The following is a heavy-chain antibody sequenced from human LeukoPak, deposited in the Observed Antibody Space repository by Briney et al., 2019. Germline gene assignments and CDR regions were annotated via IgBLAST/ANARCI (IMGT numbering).Heavy chain of an antibody. CDR1: GFNFRDAA. Sequence: GGSLRLSCAASGFNFRDAAMTWVRQTPGKGLEWVSTISGSGGSTYLADSVKGRFTISRDNSKNTLYLQMNSLRGEDTAVYYCSKDVVTAAIWGQGTLVTVSS. CDR3: SKDVVTAAI. J-gene: IGHJ4*02. V-gene: IGHV3-23*01. CDR2: ISGSGGST. D-gene: IGHD4-23*01.